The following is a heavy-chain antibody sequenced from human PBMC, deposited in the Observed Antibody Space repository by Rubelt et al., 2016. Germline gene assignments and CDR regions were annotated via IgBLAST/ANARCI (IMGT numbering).Heavy chain of an antibody. CDR1: GGSFSGYY. Sequence: QVQLQQWGAGLLKPSETLSLTCAVYGGSFSGYYWSWIRQPPGKGLEWIGYIYYSGSTNYNPSLKSRVTISVDTSKNQFSLKLSSVTAADTAVYYCARDQDSALDAFDIWGQGTMVTVSS. CDR2: IYYSGST. D-gene: IGHD1-26*01. CDR3: ARDQDSALDAFDI. V-gene: IGHV4-34*11. J-gene: IGHJ3*02.